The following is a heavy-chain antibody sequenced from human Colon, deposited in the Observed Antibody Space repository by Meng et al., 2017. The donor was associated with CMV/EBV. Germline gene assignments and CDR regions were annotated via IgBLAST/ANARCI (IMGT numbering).Heavy chain of an antibody. V-gene: IGHV4-34*01. J-gene: IGHJ4*02. CDR2: INQSGST. CDR3: AREAGPFFGVIVYDS. CDR1: GGSLSGYY. D-gene: IGHD3-3*01. Sequence: QVQLQQWGAGLLKTSVTLSLTCGVSGGSLSGYYWTWIRQSPGKGLEWIGEINQSGSTNYNPSLKSRVTVSVDTSKNQFSLRVTSVTAADSALYYCAREAGPFFGVIVYDSWGQGTLVTVSS.